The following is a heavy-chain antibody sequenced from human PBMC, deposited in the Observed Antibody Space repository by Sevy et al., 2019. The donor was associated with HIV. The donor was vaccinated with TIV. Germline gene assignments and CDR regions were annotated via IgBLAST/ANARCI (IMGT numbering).Heavy chain of an antibody. V-gene: IGHV3-30-3*01. D-gene: IGHD5-12*01. Sequence: GGSLRLSCAASGFNFRTHAMHWVRHAPGRGLEWVAVISYAGDTKYSTDSVKGRFTISRDNSKNTLFLQMNSLRPEDTAVYYCARDSGYSPYDYPGNYWGQGTLVTVSS. CDR3: ARDSGYSPYDYPGNY. J-gene: IGHJ4*02. CDR2: ISYAGDTK. CDR1: GFNFRTHA.